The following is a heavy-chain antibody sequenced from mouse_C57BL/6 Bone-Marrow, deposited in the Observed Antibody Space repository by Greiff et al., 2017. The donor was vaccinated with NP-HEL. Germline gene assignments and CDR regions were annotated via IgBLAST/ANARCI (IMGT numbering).Heavy chain of an antibody. CDR2: IDPSDSYT. CDR1: GYTFTSYW. Sequence: QVQLQQPGAELVMPGASVKLSCKASGYTFTSYWMHWVKQRPGQGLEWIGEIDPSDSYTNYNQKFKGKSTLTVDKSSSTAYMQLSSLTSEDSAVYYCAREGAIDDGLFGYWGQGTTLTVSS. CDR3: AREGAIDDGLFGY. V-gene: IGHV1-69*01. J-gene: IGHJ2*01. D-gene: IGHD2-3*01.